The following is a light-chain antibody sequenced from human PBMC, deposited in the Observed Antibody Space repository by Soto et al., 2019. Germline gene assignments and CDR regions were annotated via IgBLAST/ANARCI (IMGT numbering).Light chain of an antibody. CDR3: QQYNNWPPYT. CDR1: RSVSSN. CDR2: GAS. J-gene: IGKJ2*01. V-gene: IGKV3-15*01. Sequence: EIVMTQSPATLSVSPGERATLSCRASRSVSSNLAWYQQKPGQAPRILMYGASTRATGIPARFSGSGSGTEFTLTISSLQSEDFAVYYCQQYNNWPPYTFGQGTKLEIK.